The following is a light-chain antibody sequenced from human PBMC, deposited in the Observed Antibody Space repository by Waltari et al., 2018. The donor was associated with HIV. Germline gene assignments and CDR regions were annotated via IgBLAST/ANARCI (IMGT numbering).Light chain of an antibody. V-gene: IGLV1-47*01. CDR1: NSNIGNNF. CDR3: ASWDDKLSHWV. J-gene: IGLJ3*02. CDR2: RND. Sequence: QSVLTQPPSASRSPGQRVLMSCSGTNSNIGNNFVSCFQQVPVGAPKLVIDRNDQLPSVVPYRVAAAKSGSSASLSITGLQSDDEASYYCASWDDKLSHWVFGGGTKLTV.